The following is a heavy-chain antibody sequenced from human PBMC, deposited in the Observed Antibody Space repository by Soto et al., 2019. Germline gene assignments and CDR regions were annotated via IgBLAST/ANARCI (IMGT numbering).Heavy chain of an antibody. D-gene: IGHD3-22*01. CDR1: GGSFSGYY. CDR3: ARGSNYYDSSGPMLDY. CDR2: INHSGST. V-gene: IGHV4-34*01. Sequence: PSETLSLTCAVYGGSFSGYYWSWIRQPPGKGLEWIGEINHSGSTNYNPSLKSRVTISVDTSKNQFPLKLSSVTAADTAVYYCARGSNYYDSSGPMLDYWGQGTLVTSPQ. J-gene: IGHJ4*02.